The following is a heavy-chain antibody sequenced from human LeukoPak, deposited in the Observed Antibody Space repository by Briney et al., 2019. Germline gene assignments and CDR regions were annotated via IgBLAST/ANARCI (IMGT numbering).Heavy chain of an antibody. J-gene: IGHJ4*02. CDR2: ISSSSSYI. D-gene: IGHD1-26*01. Sequence: GGSLRLSCAASGFTFSSYSMNWVRQAPGKGLEWVSSISSSSSYIYYADSVKGRFTISRDNAKNSLYLQMNSLRAEDTAVYYCERDGWELLSAAFDYWGQGTLVTVSS. CDR3: ERDGWELLSAAFDY. V-gene: IGHV3-21*01. CDR1: GFTFSSYS.